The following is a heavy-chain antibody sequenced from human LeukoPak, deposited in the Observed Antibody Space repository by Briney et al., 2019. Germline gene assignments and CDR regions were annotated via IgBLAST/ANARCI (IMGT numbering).Heavy chain of an antibody. D-gene: IGHD1-1*01. J-gene: IGHJ3*02. CDR3: ARTQLDLDGFDI. CDR1: GFVCGDYY. CDR2: ISSGTINHL. Sequence: GGSLRLSCKASGFVCGDYYRNWIRQAPAKGLECLSYISSGTINHLNYADSVKGRSTISRDNARNSLYLQMNSLRGEDTAGYYCARTQLDLDGFDIWGQGTTVTVSS. V-gene: IGHV3-11*06.